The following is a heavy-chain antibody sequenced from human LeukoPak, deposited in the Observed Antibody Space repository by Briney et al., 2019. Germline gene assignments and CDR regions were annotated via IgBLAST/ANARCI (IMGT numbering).Heavy chain of an antibody. J-gene: IGHJ4*02. CDR3: AKGDYDILTGYWFDY. D-gene: IGHD3-9*01. CDR1: RFTVTTNY. V-gene: IGHV3-66*01. Sequence: PGGSLRLSCAASRFTVTTNYMSWVRQAPGKGLEWVSVIYSGGSTYYADSVKGRFTISRDNSKNTLYLQVNSLRAEDTAVYYCAKGDYDILTGYWFDYWGQGTLVTVSS. CDR2: IYSGGST.